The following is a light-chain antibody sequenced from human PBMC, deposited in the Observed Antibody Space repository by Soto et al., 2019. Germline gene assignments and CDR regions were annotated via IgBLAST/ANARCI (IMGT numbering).Light chain of an antibody. Sequence: EIVMTQSPATLSVSPGERATLSCRASQSVSSNLAWYQQKPGQAPRLLIYGASTRATGIPARFSGSGSGTEFTLTISILQSEDFAMYYCQHYNNWPPWTFGQGTKVEIK. CDR3: QHYNNWPPWT. CDR2: GAS. J-gene: IGKJ1*01. V-gene: IGKV3-15*01. CDR1: QSVSSN.